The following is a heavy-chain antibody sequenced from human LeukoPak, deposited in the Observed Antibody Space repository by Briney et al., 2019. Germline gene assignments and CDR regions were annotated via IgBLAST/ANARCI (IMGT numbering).Heavy chain of an antibody. CDR2: ISWNSASV. V-gene: IGHV3-9*01. J-gene: IGHJ4*02. Sequence: GRSLRLSCEASGFTFDDYGMHWVRQAPGKGLEWVSTISWNSASVGYVDSVKGRFTVSRDNAKKTLYLQMNSLRPEDTALYYCAKDYGYSSSWYDYWGQGTLVTVSS. CDR3: AKDYGYSSSWYDY. D-gene: IGHD6-13*01. CDR1: GFTFDDYG.